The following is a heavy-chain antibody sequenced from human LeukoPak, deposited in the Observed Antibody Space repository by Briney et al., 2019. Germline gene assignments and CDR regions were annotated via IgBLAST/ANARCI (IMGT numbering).Heavy chain of an antibody. Sequence: SETLSLTCAVYGGSFSAYYWSWIRQPPGKGLEWIGEINYSENTNWIGEINHSENTNYNPSLKSRVTISVDTSKNQFSLQLRSVTPADTAVYYCTRNFDRSGYYLAYWGQGNLVTVSS. CDR3: TRNFDRSGYYLAY. D-gene: IGHD3-22*01. J-gene: IGHJ4*02. V-gene: IGHV4-34*01. CDR1: GGSFSAYY. CDR2: INHSENT.